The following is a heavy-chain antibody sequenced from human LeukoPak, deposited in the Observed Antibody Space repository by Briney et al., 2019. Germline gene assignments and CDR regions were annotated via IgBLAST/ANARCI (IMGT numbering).Heavy chain of an antibody. J-gene: IGHJ4*02. CDR1: GDSISSGDHY. D-gene: IGHD2/OR15-2a*01. CDR3: ARGAAEKNSWYSFDY. V-gene: IGHV4-30-4*01. Sequence: PSQTLSLTCTVSGDSISSGDHYWSWIRQPPGKGLEWIGYIHYSGSTYYNPSLKSRLIMSVDMSKNQFSLSLNSLTAADSAVYYWARGAAEKNSWYSFDYWGQGTLVTVSS. CDR2: IHYSGST.